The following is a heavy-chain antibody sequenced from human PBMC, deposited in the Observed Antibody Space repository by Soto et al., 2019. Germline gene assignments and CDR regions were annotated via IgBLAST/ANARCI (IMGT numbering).Heavy chain of an antibody. CDR1: GFTFSSYS. CDR2: ISSSSSYI. Sequence: GGSLRLSCAASGFTFSSYSMNWVRQAPGKGLEWVSSISSSSSYIYYADSVKGRFTISRDNAKNSLYLQMNSLRAEDTAVYYCARDFASGDTASYYYYGMDVWGQGTTVTVS. D-gene: IGHD3-10*01. V-gene: IGHV3-21*01. CDR3: ARDFASGDTASYYYYGMDV. J-gene: IGHJ6*02.